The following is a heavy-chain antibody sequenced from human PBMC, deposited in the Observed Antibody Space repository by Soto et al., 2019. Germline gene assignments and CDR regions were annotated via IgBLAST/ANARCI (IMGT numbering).Heavy chain of an antibody. CDR1: GFTFSSSG. J-gene: IGHJ4*02. D-gene: IGHD1-1*01. CDR3: AKDNPTIAY. Sequence: QVQLVESGGGVVQPGRSLRLSCAASGFTFSSSGMHWVRQAPGKGPEWVAIISYDGSNKYYADSGEGRFTISRDNSKNTLFLQMNSLRPEDTAVYFCAKDNPTIAYWGQGTLVTVSS. CDR2: ISYDGSNK. V-gene: IGHV3-30*18.